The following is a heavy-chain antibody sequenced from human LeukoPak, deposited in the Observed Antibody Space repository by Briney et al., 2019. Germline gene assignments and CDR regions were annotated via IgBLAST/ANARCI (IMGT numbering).Heavy chain of an antibody. CDR2: VNHSGNS. CDR1: SGSFSGYY. J-gene: IGHJ6*02. CDR3: ASQLLPGYYYAMNV. D-gene: IGHD2-2*01. V-gene: IGHV4-34*01. Sequence: SETLSLTCAMYSGSFSGYYWSCIRQPPGKGLEWIGEVNHSGNSNYSPSLKSRVTISVDTSKNQFSLNLTSVTAADTAIYYCASQLLPGYYYAMNVWGQGTTVTVSS.